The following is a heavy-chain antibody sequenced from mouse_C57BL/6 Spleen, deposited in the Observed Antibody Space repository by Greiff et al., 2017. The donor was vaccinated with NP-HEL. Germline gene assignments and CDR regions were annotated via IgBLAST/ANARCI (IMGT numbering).Heavy chain of an antibody. CDR1: GYTFTSYW. CDR2: IDPSDSYT. Sequence: QVQLQQPGAELVKPGASVKLSCKASGYTFTSYWMQWVKQRPGQGLEWIGEIDPSDSYTNYNQKFKGKATLTVDTSSSTAYMQLSSLTSEDSAVYYCARGDSTVVEDFDYWGQGTTLTVSS. V-gene: IGHV1-50*01. CDR3: ARGDSTVVEDFDY. D-gene: IGHD1-1*01. J-gene: IGHJ2*01.